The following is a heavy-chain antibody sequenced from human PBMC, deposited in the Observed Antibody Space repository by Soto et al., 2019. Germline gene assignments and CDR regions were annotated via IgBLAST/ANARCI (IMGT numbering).Heavy chain of an antibody. D-gene: IGHD5-18*01. Sequence: GGSLRLSCAASGFTFSRYWMNWVRQAPGKGLEWVANIKQDGTEKNYVDSVKGRFTISRDNARNSLYLQMDSLRAEDTAVYFCARGDTPMITGMDSFDIWGQGTMVTVS. CDR1: GFTFSRYW. V-gene: IGHV3-7*01. CDR3: ARGDTPMITGMDSFDI. J-gene: IGHJ3*02. CDR2: IKQDGTEK.